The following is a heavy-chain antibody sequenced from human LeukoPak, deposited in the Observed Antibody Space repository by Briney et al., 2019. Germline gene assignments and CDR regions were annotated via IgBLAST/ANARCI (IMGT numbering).Heavy chain of an antibody. CDR3: AKDLTGAYCSDY. D-gene: IGHD3-9*01. Sequence: GGSLRLSCAASGFIFSSHAMHWVRQAPGKGLEWVAVIQYDGSEKRYADSVKGRFTVSRDNSKNTLYLQMDSLTAEDAAVYHCAKDLTGAYCSDYWGQGTLVTVSS. CDR1: GFIFSSHA. J-gene: IGHJ4*02. V-gene: IGHV3-30-3*01. CDR2: IQYDGSEK.